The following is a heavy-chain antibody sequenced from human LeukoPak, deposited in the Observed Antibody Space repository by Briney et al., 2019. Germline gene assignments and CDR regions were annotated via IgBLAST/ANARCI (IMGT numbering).Heavy chain of an antibody. CDR3: ASSYDSSGQDY. J-gene: IGHJ4*02. Sequence: SETLSLTCAVYGGSFSGYYWSWIRQPPGKGLEWIGEINHSGSTYYNPSLKSRVTISVDTSKNQFSLKLSSVTAADTAVYYCASSYDSSGQDYWGQGTLVTVSS. V-gene: IGHV4-34*01. D-gene: IGHD3-22*01. CDR2: INHSGST. CDR1: GGSFSGYY.